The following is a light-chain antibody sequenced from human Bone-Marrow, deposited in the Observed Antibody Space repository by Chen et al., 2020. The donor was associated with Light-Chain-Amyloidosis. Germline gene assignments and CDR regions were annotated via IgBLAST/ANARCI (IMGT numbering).Light chain of an antibody. CDR2: AVT. CDR3: SSYNITNTLV. V-gene: IGLV2-14*01. Sequence: SALTPPASVSGSPLQSITISCTGTSSDVGGDNHVSWYPQHPDKAPKLMIYAVTNRPSWVPDRFSCSKSDNAASPTISGLKTMDEADYCCSSYNITNTLVFGSGTRFTVL. CDR1: SSDVGGDNH. J-gene: IGLJ1*01.